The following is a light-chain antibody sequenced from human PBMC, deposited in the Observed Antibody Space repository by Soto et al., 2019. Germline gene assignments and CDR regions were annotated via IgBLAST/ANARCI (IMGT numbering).Light chain of an antibody. V-gene: IGLV3-21*04. Sequence: SYELTQPPSVSVAPGKTARIPCGGNNLGSKSVHWYQQKPGQAPVLVIYYDSDRPSGIPERFSCSNSGNTATLTISRVEAGDEADYYCHVWDSSSDHRKVFGGATKLTVL. J-gene: IGLJ2*01. CDR2: YDS. CDR3: HVWDSSSDHRKV. CDR1: NLGSKS.